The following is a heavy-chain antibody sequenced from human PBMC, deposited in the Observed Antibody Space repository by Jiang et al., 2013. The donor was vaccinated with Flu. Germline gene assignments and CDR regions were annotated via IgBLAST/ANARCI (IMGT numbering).Heavy chain of an antibody. J-gene: IGHJ4*02. CDR1: GFTFSSYG. Sequence: GGGVVQPGGSLRLSCAASGFTFSSYGMHWVRQAPGKGLEWVAFIRYDGSNKYYADSVKGRFTISRDNSKNTLYLQMNSLRAEDTAVYYCAKDWAYCSGGSCSTGYFDYWGQGTLVTVSS. D-gene: IGHD2-15*01. CDR2: IRYDGSNK. V-gene: IGHV3-30*02. CDR3: AKDWAYCSGGSCSTGYFDY.